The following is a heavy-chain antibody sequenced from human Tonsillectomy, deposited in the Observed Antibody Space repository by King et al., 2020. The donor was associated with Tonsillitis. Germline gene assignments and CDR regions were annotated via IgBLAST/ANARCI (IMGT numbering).Heavy chain of an antibody. V-gene: IGHV3-30*02. D-gene: IGHD3-22*01. Sequence: QLVQSGGGVVQPGGSLRLSCAASGFTFSSYCMHWVRPAPGKGLEGVAFIRYDGSNKYYADSVKGRFTISRDNSKNTLYLQMNSLRAEDTAVYYCAKDYDSSGYYLDYWGQGTLVTVSS. J-gene: IGHJ4*02. CDR2: IRYDGSNK. CDR1: GFTFSSYC. CDR3: AKDYDSSGYYLDY.